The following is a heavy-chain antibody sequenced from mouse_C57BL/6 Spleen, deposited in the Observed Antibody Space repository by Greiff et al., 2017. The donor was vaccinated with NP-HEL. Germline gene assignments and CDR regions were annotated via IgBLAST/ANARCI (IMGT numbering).Heavy chain of an antibody. V-gene: IGHV5-9*01. J-gene: IGHJ1*03. D-gene: IGHD1-1*01. CDR3: ARLYGSSQSFYWYFDV. CDR2: ISGGGGNT. CDR1: GFTFSSYT. Sequence: EVQGVESGGGLVKPGGSLKLSCAASGFTFSSYTMSWVRQTPEKRLEWVATISGGGGNTYYPDSVKGRFTISRDNAKNTLYLQMSSLRSEDTALYYCARLYGSSQSFYWYFDVWGTGTTVTVSS.